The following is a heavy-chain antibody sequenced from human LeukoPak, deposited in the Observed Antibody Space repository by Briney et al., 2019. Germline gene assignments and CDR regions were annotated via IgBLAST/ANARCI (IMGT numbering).Heavy chain of an antibody. V-gene: IGHV4-39*07. J-gene: IGHJ5*01. Sequence: PSETLSLTCTVSGGSINRRSYYWGWIRQPPGKGLEWIGSSDYSGSTYNNPSLKNRVTISVDTSKNQFSLTLSSVTAADTAVYYCARDGSTTNWFYYWGQGTLVTVSS. D-gene: IGHD1-26*01. CDR1: GGSINRRSYY. CDR3: ARDGSTTNWFYY. CDR2: SDYSGST.